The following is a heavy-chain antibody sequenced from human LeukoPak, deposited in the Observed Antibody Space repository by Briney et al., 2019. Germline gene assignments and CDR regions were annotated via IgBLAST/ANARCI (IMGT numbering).Heavy chain of an antibody. D-gene: IGHD3-16*01. J-gene: IGHJ4*02. CDR3: AKAGHIGWDYFDY. CDR1: GFTFRNYA. Sequence: QPGGSLRLSCAASGFTFRNYAMSWVRQAPGKGLEWVSAIGGRGDSTYYADSVKGRFTISRDNSKNMLYLQMNSLRAEDTAVYYCAKAGHIGWDYFDYWGQGTLVTVSS. CDR2: IGGRGDST. V-gene: IGHV3-23*01.